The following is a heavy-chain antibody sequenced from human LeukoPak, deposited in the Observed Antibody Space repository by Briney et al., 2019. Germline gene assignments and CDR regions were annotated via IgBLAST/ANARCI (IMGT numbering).Heavy chain of an antibody. J-gene: IGHJ4*02. CDR3: ARAGIGYCSGGSCYYDY. V-gene: IGHV4-59*01. D-gene: IGHD2-15*01. CDR2: FSYSGIT. Sequence: SETLSLTCTVSGGSISSYYWSWIRQPPGKGLEWIGYFSYSGITNYNPSLKSRVTISGDTSKNQFSLKLSSVTAADTAFYYCARAGIGYCSGGSCYYDYWGQGTLVIVSS. CDR1: GGSISSYY.